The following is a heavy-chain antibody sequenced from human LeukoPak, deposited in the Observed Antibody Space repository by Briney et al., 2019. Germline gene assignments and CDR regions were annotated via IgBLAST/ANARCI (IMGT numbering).Heavy chain of an antibody. J-gene: IGHJ4*02. V-gene: IGHV3-11*04. CDR1: GFTFSDYY. D-gene: IGHD1-26*01. CDR2: ISSSGSSM. Sequence: GGSLRLSCAASGFTFSDYYMGWIRQTPGKGPEWVSYISSSGSSMFYADSVKGRFTISRDNTKNSLYLQMNSLRAEDTAVYYCARDKIEGATNFDYWGQGTLVTVSS. CDR3: ARDKIEGATNFDY.